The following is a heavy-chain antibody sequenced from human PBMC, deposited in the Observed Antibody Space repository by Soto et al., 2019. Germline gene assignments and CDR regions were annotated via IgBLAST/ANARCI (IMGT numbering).Heavy chain of an antibody. CDR1: GGTFSSYT. CDR2: ISANNGIT. CDR3: ARDRPHCGGDCFNY. J-gene: IGHJ4*02. D-gene: IGHD2-21*01. V-gene: IGHV1-18*01. Sequence: GASVKVSCEACGGTFSSYTISWVRQAPGQGLEWMGWISANNGITNYAQKLQGRVTMTTDTSTSTAYMELRSLRSDDTAVYYCARDRPHCGGDCFNYWGQGTLVTVSS.